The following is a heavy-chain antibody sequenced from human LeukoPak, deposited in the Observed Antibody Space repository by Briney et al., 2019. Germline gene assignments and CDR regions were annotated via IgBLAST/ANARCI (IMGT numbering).Heavy chain of an antibody. Sequence: SETLSLTCTVSGHYISSGYYWGWIRQPPGKGLEWIGSIYHSGSTYYNPSLKSRVTISVDTSKNQFSLKLSSVTAADTAVYYCARSRFLEWLVLDAFDLWRQGTMVTVSS. CDR2: IYHSGST. CDR3: ARSRFLEWLVLDAFDL. J-gene: IGHJ3*01. V-gene: IGHV4-38-2*02. D-gene: IGHD3-3*01. CDR1: GHYISSGYY.